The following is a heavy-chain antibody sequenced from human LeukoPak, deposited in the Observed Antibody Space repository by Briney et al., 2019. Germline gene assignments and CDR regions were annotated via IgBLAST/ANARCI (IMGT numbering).Heavy chain of an antibody. J-gene: IGHJ4*02. CDR2: MTGSGGST. D-gene: IGHD6-6*01. CDR1: GFTFSNYA. CDR3: AKVRYSSSSEYYFDY. V-gene: IGHV3-23*01. Sequence: GGSLRLSCAASGFTFSNYAMSWVRQAPGKGLEWVSTMTGSGGSTYYADSVKGRFTISRDNSKNTLYLQMNSLRAEDTAVYYCAKVRYSSSSEYYFDYWGQGTLVTVSS.